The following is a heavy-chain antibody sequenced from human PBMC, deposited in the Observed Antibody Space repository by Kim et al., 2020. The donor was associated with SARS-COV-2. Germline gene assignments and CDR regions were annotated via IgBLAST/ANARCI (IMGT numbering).Heavy chain of an antibody. V-gene: IGHV4-59*01. CDR1: GASISSYY. CDR3: ARGGLAWGSSWSFDY. Sequence: SETLSPTCTVSGASISSYYWSWIRQPPGKGLEWIGYIYYSGSTNYNPSLKSRVTISVDTSKNQFSLKVSSVTAADTAVYYCARGGLAWGSSWSFDYWGQG. J-gene: IGHJ4*02. CDR2: IYYSGST. D-gene: IGHD6-13*01.